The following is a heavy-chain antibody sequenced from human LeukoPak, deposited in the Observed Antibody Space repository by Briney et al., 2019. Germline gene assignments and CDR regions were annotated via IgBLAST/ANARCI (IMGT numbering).Heavy chain of an antibody. CDR1: GGSFSGYY. CDR2: INHSGST. V-gene: IGHV4-34*01. CDR3: ARTSRDVWGSYRAPFDY. D-gene: IGHD3-16*02. J-gene: IGHJ4*02. Sequence: SETLSLTCAVYGGSFSGYYWSWIRQPPGKGLEWIGQINHSGSTNYNPSLKSRVTISVDTSKNQFSLKLSSVTAADTAVYYCARTSRDVWGSYRAPFDYWGQGTLVTVSS.